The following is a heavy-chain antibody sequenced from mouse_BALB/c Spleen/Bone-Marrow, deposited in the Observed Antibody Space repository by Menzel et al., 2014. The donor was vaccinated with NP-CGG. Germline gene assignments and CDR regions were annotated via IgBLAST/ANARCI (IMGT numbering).Heavy chain of an antibody. V-gene: IGHV1-69*02. J-gene: IGHJ3*01. CDR2: MDPSDSYT. D-gene: IGHD2-4*01. CDR3: ARTYYDYDWFAY. CDR1: GYTFTSYW. Sequence: VQLQQSGVEFVKPGASVKLSCKASGYTFTSYWMHWVKQRPGQGLEWIGEMDPSDSYTKYNQNFKGKATLTVDKSSSTAYMQLSSLTSEDSAVYHCARTYYDYDWFAYWGQGTLVTGSA.